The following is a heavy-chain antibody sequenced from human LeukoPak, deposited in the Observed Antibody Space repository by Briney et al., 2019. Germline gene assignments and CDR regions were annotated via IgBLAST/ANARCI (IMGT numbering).Heavy chain of an antibody. CDR2: IKDSGSA. V-gene: IGHV4-34*01. CDR1: GGSFSGYY. Sequence: PSETLSLTCAVYGGSFSGYYWSWIRQPPGKGLEWIGEIKDSGSANYNPSLKSRVFISVDTSKNQFSLKLSSVTAADTAVYYCARARSLSITIFGVVIWYFDYWGQGTLVTVSS. D-gene: IGHD3-3*01. J-gene: IGHJ4*02. CDR3: ARARSLSITIFGVVIWYFDY.